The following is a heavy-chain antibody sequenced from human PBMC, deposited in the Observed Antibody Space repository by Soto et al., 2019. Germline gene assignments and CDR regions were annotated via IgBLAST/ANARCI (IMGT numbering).Heavy chain of an antibody. Sequence: SGPTLVNPTETLTLTCTVSGFSLSNARMGVSWIRQPPGKALEWLAHIFSNDEKSYSTSLKSRLTISKDTSKSQVVLTRTNMDPVDTATYYCARTRPTYYYDSSGYSLDYWGQGTLVTVSS. V-gene: IGHV2-26*01. D-gene: IGHD3-22*01. CDR2: IFSNDEK. J-gene: IGHJ4*02. CDR1: GFSLSNARMG. CDR3: ARTRPTYYYDSSGYSLDY.